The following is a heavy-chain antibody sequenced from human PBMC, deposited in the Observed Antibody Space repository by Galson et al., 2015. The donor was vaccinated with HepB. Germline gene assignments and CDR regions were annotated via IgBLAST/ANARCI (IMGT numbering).Heavy chain of an antibody. CDR3: ARCPYDSSGYYPFDY. CDR2: IIPIFGTA. Sequence: SVKVSCKASGGTFSSYAISWVRQAPGQGLEWMGGIIPIFGTANYAQKFQGRVTITADESTSTAYMELSSLRSEDTAVYYCARCPYDSSGYYPFDYWGQGTLVTVSS. J-gene: IGHJ4*02. D-gene: IGHD3-22*01. CDR1: GGTFSSYA. V-gene: IGHV1-69*13.